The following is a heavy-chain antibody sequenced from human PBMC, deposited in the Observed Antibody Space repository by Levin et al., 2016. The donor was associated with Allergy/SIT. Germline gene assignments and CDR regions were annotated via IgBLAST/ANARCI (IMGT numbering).Heavy chain of an antibody. CDR1: GGSIRSYY. CDR3: ARTPKTTVVSPAYYYGMDV. J-gene: IGHJ6*02. CDR2: ISYTGTT. V-gene: IGHV4-59*08. Sequence: SETLSLTCTVSGGSIRSYYWSWIRQPPGKGLEWIGYISYTGTTNYNSSLQSRVTMSVDPSKNQFSLKLTSVTAADTAVYYCARTPKTTVVSPAYYYGMDVWGQGTTVTVSS. D-gene: IGHD4-23*01.